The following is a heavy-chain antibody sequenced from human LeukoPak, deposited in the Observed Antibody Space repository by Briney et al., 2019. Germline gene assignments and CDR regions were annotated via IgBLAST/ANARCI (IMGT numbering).Heavy chain of an antibody. CDR3: ARDHYCSSTSCYEYYYYYMDV. Sequence: SETLSLTCTVSGGSISSYYWSWIRQPAGKGLEWIGRIYTSGSTNYNPSLKSRVTMSVDTSKKQFSLKLSSVTAADTAVYYCARDHYCSSTSCYEYYYYYMDVWGKGTTVTVSS. J-gene: IGHJ6*03. V-gene: IGHV4-4*07. CDR1: GGSISSYY. CDR2: IYTSGST. D-gene: IGHD2-2*01.